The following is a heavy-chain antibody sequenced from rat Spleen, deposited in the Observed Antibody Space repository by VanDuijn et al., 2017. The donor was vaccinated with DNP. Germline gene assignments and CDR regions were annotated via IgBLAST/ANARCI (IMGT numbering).Heavy chain of an antibody. CDR1: GFTFSDYN. Sequence: EVQLVESGGGLVQPGRSLKVSCAASGFTFSDYNMAWVRQAPKKGLEWVATISYDGSSTYYRDSVKGRFTISRDNAKTTLYLQMDSLRSEDTATYYCARHDESSDHWGQGVMVTVSS. V-gene: IGHV5-7*01. CDR2: ISYDGSST. CDR3: ARHDESSDH. D-gene: IGHD1-12*01. J-gene: IGHJ2*01.